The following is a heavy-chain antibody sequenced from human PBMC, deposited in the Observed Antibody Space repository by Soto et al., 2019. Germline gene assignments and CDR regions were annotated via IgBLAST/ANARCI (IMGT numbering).Heavy chain of an antibody. J-gene: IGHJ5*02. D-gene: IGHD3-22*01. CDR1: GGSFSGYY. CDR2: INHSGST. V-gene: IGHV4-34*01. Sequence: TETLSLTCAVYGGSFSGYYWSWIRQPPGKGLEWIGEINHSGSTNYNPSLKSRVTISVDTSKNQFSLKLSSVTAADTAVYYCARVGSQPYYYYDSSGFRNWLDPWGPAPLVTVSS. CDR3: ARVGSQPYYYYDSSGFRNWLDP.